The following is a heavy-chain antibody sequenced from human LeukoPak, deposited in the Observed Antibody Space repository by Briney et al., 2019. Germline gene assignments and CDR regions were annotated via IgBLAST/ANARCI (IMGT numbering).Heavy chain of an antibody. CDR3: ATTRYYYDSSGYSNFDY. V-gene: IGHV3-23*01. D-gene: IGHD3-22*01. J-gene: IGHJ4*02. CDR1: GFTFSGYA. Sequence: GGSLRLSCAASGFTFSGYAMNWIRQAPGKGLEWVSAISLSGGSAYYADSVKGRFTISRDNSKNTLYLQMNSLRAEDTAVYYCATTRYYYDSSGYSNFDYWGQGTLVTVSS. CDR2: ISLSGGSA.